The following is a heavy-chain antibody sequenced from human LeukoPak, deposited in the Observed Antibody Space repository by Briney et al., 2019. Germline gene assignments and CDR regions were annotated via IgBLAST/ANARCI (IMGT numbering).Heavy chain of an antibody. D-gene: IGHD6-13*01. CDR3: AREEYSSDWYGHDS. CDR1: NGSVNSNSDY. CDR2: IYYSGKV. Sequence: SETLSLTCSIYNGSVNSNSDYWGWIRQPPGKGLEWIGNIYYSGKVYYNWSLKSRVTMSVDTSKNQFSLTLRSVTAADTAFYYCAREEYSSDWYGHDSWGQGTLVTVSS. V-gene: IGHV4-39*07. J-gene: IGHJ4*02.